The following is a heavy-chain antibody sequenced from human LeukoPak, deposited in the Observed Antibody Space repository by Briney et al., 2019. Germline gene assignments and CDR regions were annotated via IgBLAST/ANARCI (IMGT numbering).Heavy chain of an antibody. Sequence: GGSLRLSCAASGFTFSNYALSWVRQAPGKGLEWVAVISYDGSNKYYADSVKGRFTISRDNSKNTLYLQMNSLRAEDMAVYYCAKDMVAYGSGSADYRGQGTLVTVSS. CDR1: GFTFSNYA. V-gene: IGHV3-30*18. J-gene: IGHJ4*02. CDR3: AKDMVAYGSGSADY. CDR2: ISYDGSNK. D-gene: IGHD3-10*01.